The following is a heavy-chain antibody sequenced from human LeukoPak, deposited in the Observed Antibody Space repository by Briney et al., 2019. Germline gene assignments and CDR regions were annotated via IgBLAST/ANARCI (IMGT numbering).Heavy chain of an antibody. Sequence: GGSLRLSCAASGFTFSDSYMSWIRQAPGKGLEWVSYISTGSIYKKYADSVQGRFTISRDNAKSSLYLQMNSLRVDDTAVYYCARVSPDSSSWYGTYYFDYWGQGTLVTVSS. J-gene: IGHJ4*02. D-gene: IGHD6-13*01. CDR1: GFTFSDSY. V-gene: IGHV3-11*06. CDR2: ISTGSIYK. CDR3: ARVSPDSSSWYGTYYFDY.